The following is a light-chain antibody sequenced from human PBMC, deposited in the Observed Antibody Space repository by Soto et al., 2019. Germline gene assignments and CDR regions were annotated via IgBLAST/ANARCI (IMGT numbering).Light chain of an antibody. CDR3: GADHGSGSNFVYV. J-gene: IGLJ1*01. Sequence: QPVLTQPPSASACMGASGTRTWTLISCWSNYKVDWYQQRPGKGPRFVMRVGTGGIVGSKGDGIPDRFSVLGSGLNRYLTITNIQEEDESDYHCGADHGSGSNFVYVFGTGTKVTVL. CDR1: SCWSNYK. V-gene: IGLV9-49*01. CDR2: VGTGGIVG.